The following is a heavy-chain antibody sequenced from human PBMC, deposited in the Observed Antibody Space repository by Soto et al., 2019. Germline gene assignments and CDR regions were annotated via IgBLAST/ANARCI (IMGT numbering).Heavy chain of an antibody. CDR1: GDSVSSGDYY. CDR2: IVYTEST. J-gene: IGHJ4*02. CDR3: AREVAATTHFDY. Sequence: QVHLQESGPGLVKPSQTLSLTCTVSGDSVSSGDYYWSWILQYPGRGLEYIGYIVYTESTYYNPSLKSRVVISIDRSKNQFSLMLSSVTAADTAVYYCAREVAATTHFDYWGQGTLVTV. D-gene: IGHD5-12*01. V-gene: IGHV4-31*03.